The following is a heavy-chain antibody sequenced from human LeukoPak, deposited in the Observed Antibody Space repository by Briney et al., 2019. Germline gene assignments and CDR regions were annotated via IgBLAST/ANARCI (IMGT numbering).Heavy chain of an antibody. Sequence: ASVKVSCKASGYSFTAYYVHWVRQAPGQGLEWMAWINPKSGVTNYVKGFQGRVTMSSDTSISTVYMELSRLRSDDSAVYYCARGVDAFDIWGRGTMVTVSS. V-gene: IGHV1-2*02. J-gene: IGHJ3*02. CDR1: GYSFTAYY. CDR3: ARGVDAFDI. CDR2: INPKSGVT.